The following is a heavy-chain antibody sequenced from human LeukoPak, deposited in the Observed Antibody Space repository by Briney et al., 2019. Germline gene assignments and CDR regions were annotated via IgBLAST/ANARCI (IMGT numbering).Heavy chain of an antibody. CDR3: ARETLRITIFGVVEGYNWFDP. V-gene: IGHV4-61*02. CDR2: SYTSGST. J-gene: IGHJ5*02. CDR1: GGSISSGSYY. Sequence: PSETLSLTCTVSGGSISSGSYYWSWIRQPAGKGLEWIGRSYTSGSTNYNPSLKSRVTISVDTSKNQFSLKLSSVTAADTAVYYCARETLRITIFGVVEGYNWFDPWGQGTLVTVSS. D-gene: IGHD3-3*01.